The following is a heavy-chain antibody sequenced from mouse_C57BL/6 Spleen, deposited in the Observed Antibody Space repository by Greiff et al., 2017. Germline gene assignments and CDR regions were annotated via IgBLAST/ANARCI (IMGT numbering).Heavy chain of an antibody. CDR1: GFSLTSYG. D-gene: IGHD1-1*01. V-gene: IGHV2-2*01. Sequence: VKLMESGPGLVQPSQSLSITCTVSGFSLTSYGVHWVRQSPGKGLEWLGVIWSGGSTDYNAAFISRLSISKDNSKSQVFFKMNSLQADDTAIYYCATLYYGSSYVDWYFDVWGTGTTVTVSS. CDR2: IWSGGST. J-gene: IGHJ1*03. CDR3: ATLYYGSSYVDWYFDV.